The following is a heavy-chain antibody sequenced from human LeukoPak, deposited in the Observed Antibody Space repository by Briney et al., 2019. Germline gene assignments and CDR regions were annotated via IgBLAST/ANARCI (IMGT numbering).Heavy chain of an antibody. Sequence: GGSLRLSCAVSGFTMSSYSMNWVRQAPGKGLEWVSYISSSGSTIYYADSVKGRFTISGDNAKNSLYLQMNSLRAEDTAVYYCAELGITMIGGVWGKGTTVTISS. J-gene: IGHJ6*04. V-gene: IGHV3-48*04. CDR2: ISSSGSTI. D-gene: IGHD3-10*02. CDR3: AELGITMIGGV. CDR1: GFTMSSYS.